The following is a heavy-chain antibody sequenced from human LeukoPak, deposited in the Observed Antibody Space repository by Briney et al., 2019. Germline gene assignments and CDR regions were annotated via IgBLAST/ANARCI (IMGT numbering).Heavy chain of an antibody. CDR1: GFTVSSNY. CDR3: ARDQIAVAGTEYYFDY. V-gene: IGHV3-53*01. Sequence: GGSLRLSCAASGFTVSSNYMSWVRQAPGKGLEWVSVIYSDGNTYYADSVKGRFTISRDNAKNSLYVQMNSLRAEDTAVYFCARDQIAVAGTEYYFDYWGQGTLVTVSS. CDR2: IYSDGNT. J-gene: IGHJ4*02. D-gene: IGHD6-19*01.